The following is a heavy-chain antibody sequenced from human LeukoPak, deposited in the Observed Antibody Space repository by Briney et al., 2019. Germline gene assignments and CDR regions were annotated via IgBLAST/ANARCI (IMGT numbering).Heavy chain of an antibody. CDR2: IYYSGST. CDR1: GGSISSYY. CDR3: ARAGVVAVDY. D-gene: IGHD2-15*01. Sequence: SETLSLTCTVSGGSISSYYWSWIRQPPGKGLEWIGYIYYSGSTNYNPSLKSRVTISVDTSKNQFSLKLSSVTAADTAVYYCARAGVVAVDYWGQGTLVTVSS. J-gene: IGHJ4*02. V-gene: IGHV4-59*01.